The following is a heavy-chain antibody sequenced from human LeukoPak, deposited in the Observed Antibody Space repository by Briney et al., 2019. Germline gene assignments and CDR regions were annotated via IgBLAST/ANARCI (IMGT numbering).Heavy chain of an antibody. J-gene: IGHJ3*02. Sequence: GASVKVSCKASGYTFTGYYIHWVQQAPGQGLEWMGWINPNSGATNYAQKFQGRVTMTRDTSISTAYMELSRLRSDDTAVYYCARGNTWELHAFDIWGQGTMVTVSS. CDR1: GYTFTGYY. V-gene: IGHV1-2*02. CDR2: INPNSGAT. CDR3: ARGNTWELHAFDI. D-gene: IGHD1-26*01.